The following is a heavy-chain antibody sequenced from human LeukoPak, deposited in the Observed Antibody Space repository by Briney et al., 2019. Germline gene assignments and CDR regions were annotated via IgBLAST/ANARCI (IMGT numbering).Heavy chain of an antibody. V-gene: IGHV3-73*01. CDR1: GFTFSGSA. CDR3: RIMIPGRTPADYFDY. J-gene: IGHJ4*02. D-gene: IGHD3-16*01. Sequence: GGSLRLSCAASGFTFSGSAMHWVRQASGKGLEWVGRIRSKANSYATAYAASVKGRFTISRDDSKNTAYLQMNSLKTEDTAVYYCRIMIPGRTPADYFDYWGQGTLVTVSS. CDR2: IRSKANSYAT.